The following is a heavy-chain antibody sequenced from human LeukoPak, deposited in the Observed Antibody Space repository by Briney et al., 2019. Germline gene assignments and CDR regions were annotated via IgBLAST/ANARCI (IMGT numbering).Heavy chain of an antibody. V-gene: IGHV3-23*01. CDR1: GSTLSSCA. D-gene: IGHD3-16*01. CDR3: AKDGDDYVSYFDY. Sequence: GGSLRLSCAASGSTLSSCAMTWVRQAPGKGLEWVSGITASGATTYYADSVKGRFTISRDNSKNTVYLQMNSLRAEDTAVYYCAKDGDDYVSYFDYWGQGTLVTVSS. J-gene: IGHJ4*02. CDR2: ITASGATT.